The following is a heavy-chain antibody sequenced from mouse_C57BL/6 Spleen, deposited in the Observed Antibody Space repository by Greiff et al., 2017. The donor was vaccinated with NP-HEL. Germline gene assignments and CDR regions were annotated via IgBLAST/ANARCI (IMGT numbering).Heavy chain of an antibody. V-gene: IGHV1-15*01. CDR3: TRDWADGGNYAMDY. CDR2: IDPETGGT. J-gene: IGHJ4*01. CDR1: GYTFTDYE. Sequence: QVQLQQSGAELVRPGASVTLSCKASGYTFTDYEMHWVKQTPVHGLEWIGAIDPETGGTAYNQKFKGKAILTADKSSSTAYMELRSLTSEDSAVYYCTRDWADGGNYAMDYWGQGTSVTVSS. D-gene: IGHD4-1*01.